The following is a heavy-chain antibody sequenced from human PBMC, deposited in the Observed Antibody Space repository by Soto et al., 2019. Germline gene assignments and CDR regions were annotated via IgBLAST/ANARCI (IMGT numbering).Heavy chain of an antibody. CDR3: AHLTYYFDSSAYYWYFDL. Sequence: QITLKESDPTLLKPTQTLTLTCTFSGFSLSTSGVGVGWIRQPPGKALEWLALIYWDDDKRYSPSLKSRLTITKDTSKNQVVLTMTNMDPVDTATYYCAHLTYYFDSSAYYWYFDLWGRGTLVTVSS. J-gene: IGHJ2*01. D-gene: IGHD3-22*01. V-gene: IGHV2-5*02. CDR2: IYWDDDK. CDR1: GFSLSTSGVG.